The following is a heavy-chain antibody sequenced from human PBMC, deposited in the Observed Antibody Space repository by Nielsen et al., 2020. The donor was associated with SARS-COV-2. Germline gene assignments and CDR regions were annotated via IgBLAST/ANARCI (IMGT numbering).Heavy chain of an antibody. V-gene: IGHV3-11*06. CDR2: ISSSSSYT. J-gene: IGHJ4*02. D-gene: IGHD2-8*01. Sequence: GESLKISCAASKFTFNSYAMSWIRQAPGKGLEWISYISSSSSYTNYVDSVKGRFIMSRDNARNSLYLQMNSLRVEDTAIYYCVRENGHFDYWGQGALVTVSS. CDR1: KFTFNSYA. CDR3: VRENGHFDY.